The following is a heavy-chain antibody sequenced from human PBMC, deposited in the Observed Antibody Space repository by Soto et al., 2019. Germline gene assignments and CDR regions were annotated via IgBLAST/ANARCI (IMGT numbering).Heavy chain of an antibody. D-gene: IGHD1-26*01. CDR1: GFTFSNYA. Sequence: EVQLLESGGGLVQPGGSLRLSCAASGFTFSNYAMNWVRQAPGKGLEWVSVISGSGDSTYYADSVKGRFTISRDNSKNTLYLQMNSLRAGDTAIYYGARRGSGSYYDYWGQGTLVTVSS. V-gene: IGHV3-23*01. CDR3: ARRGSGSYYDY. J-gene: IGHJ4*02. CDR2: ISGSGDST.